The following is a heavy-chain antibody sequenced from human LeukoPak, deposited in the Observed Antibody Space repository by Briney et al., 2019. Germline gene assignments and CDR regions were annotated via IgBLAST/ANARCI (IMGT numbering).Heavy chain of an antibody. Sequence: SQTLSLTCTVSGGSISSGGYYWSWIRQHPGKGLEWIGYIYYSGSTYYNPSLKSRVTISVDTSKNQFSLKLSSVTAADTAVYYCASTTGYYDFWSGYYTGRNWFDPWGQGTLVTVSS. CDR1: GGSISSGGYY. J-gene: IGHJ5*02. V-gene: IGHV4-31*03. D-gene: IGHD3-3*01. CDR3: ASTTGYYDFWSGYYTGRNWFDP. CDR2: IYYSGST.